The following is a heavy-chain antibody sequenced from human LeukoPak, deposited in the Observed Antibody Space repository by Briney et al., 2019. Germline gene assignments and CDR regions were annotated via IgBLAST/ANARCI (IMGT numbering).Heavy chain of an antibody. V-gene: IGHV1-24*01. CDR3: ATSLIMITFGGPYDAFDI. Sequence: ASVKVSCKVSGYTLTELSMHWVRQAPGKGLERMGGFDPEDGETIYAQKFQGRVTMTEDTSTDTAYMELSSLRSEDTAVYYCATSLIMITFGGPYDAFDIWGQGTMVTVSS. CDR1: GYTLTELS. J-gene: IGHJ3*02. CDR2: FDPEDGET. D-gene: IGHD3-16*01.